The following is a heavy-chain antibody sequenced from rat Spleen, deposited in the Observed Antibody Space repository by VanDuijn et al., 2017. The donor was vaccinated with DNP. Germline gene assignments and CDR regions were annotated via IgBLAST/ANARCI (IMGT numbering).Heavy chain of an antibody. CDR3: SRSVAGCPFAY. V-gene: IGHV3-1*01. CDR2: ISYSGST. Sequence: EVQLQESGPGLVKPSQSLSLTCSVTGYSITSNYWGWIRKCPGNKMEWIGHISYSGSTNYNLSLISRISITRDTSKNRFFRQLYFVTTESEATYYGSRSVAGCPFAYWGQGTLVTGYS. CDR1: GYSITSNY. D-gene: IGHD1-12*01. J-gene: IGHJ3*01.